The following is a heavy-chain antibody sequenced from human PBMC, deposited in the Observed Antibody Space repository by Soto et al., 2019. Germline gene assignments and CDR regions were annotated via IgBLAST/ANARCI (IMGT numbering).Heavy chain of an antibody. V-gene: IGHV4-59*08. CDR1: GGSISSHY. D-gene: IGHD5-18*01. CDR2: IYYSGST. CDR3: ARRVDTAMEYYFDY. Sequence: SQTLSLTCTVPGGSISSHYGSWIRQPPGKGLEWIGYIYYSGSTNYNPSLKSRVTISVDTSKNQFSLKLSSVTAADTAVYYCARRVDTAMEYYFDYWGQGTLVTVSS. J-gene: IGHJ4*02.